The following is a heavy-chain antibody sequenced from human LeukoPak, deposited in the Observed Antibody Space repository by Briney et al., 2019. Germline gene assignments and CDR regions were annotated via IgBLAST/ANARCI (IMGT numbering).Heavy chain of an antibody. D-gene: IGHD2-21*02. J-gene: IGHJ4*02. CDR3: SNSYCGSDCYSGGYFDY. CDR2: IRSKAYGGTT. V-gene: IGHV3-49*04. Sequence: GGSLRLSCAASGFTFSNYVMSWVRQAPGKGLEWVGFIRSKAYGGTTEYAASVKGRFTISRDDSKSIAYLQMNSLKTEDTAVYYCSNSYCGSDCYSGGYFDYWGQGTLVTVSS. CDR1: GFTFSNYV.